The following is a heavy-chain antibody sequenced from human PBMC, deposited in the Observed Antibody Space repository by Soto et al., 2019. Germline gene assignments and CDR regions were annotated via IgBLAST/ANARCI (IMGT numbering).Heavy chain of an antibody. CDR3: TTMYYYDSSGYGLIDY. CDR1: GGSIISSSYH. D-gene: IGHD3-22*01. J-gene: IGHJ4*02. V-gene: IGHV4-39*03. Sequence: SETLPLTCTVSGGSIISSSYHWGWIRQPPGKGLEWIGSIYYSGSTYYNPSLETRVTMSVDTSKNQFSLRLSSVTAADTAVYYCTTMYYYDSSGYGLIDYWGQGTLVTVSS. CDR2: IYYSGST.